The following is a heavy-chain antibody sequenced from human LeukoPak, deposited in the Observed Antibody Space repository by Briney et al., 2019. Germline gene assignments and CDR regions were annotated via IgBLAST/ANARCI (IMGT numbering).Heavy chain of an antibody. CDR1: GGSFSGYY. Sequence: SETLSLTCAVYGGSFSGYYWSWIRQPPGKGLEWIGEINHSGSTNYNPSLKSRVTISVDTSKNQFSLKLSSVTAAGTAVYYCARGQVTTVTSYYFDYWGQGTLVTVSS. D-gene: IGHD4-17*01. V-gene: IGHV4-34*01. CDR3: ARGQVTTVTSYYFDY. CDR2: INHSGST. J-gene: IGHJ4*02.